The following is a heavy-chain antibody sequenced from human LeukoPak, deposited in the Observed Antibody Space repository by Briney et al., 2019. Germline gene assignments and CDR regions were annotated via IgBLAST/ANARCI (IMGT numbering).Heavy chain of an antibody. CDR2: ISYDGSNK. D-gene: IGHD6-13*01. CDR3: AKEGYSRGYSSYYYMDV. J-gene: IGHJ6*03. CDR1: GFTFSSYA. V-gene: IGHV3-30*04. Sequence: GRSLRLSCAASGFTFSSYAMHWVRQAPGKGLEWVAVISYDGSNKYYADSVKGRFTISRDNSKNTLYVQMNSLRAEDTAVYYCAKEGYSRGYSSYYYMDVWGKGPTVTVSS.